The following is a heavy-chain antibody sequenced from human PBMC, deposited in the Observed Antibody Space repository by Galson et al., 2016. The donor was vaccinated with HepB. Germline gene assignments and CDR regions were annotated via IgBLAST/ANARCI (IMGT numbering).Heavy chain of an antibody. Sequence: SCAASGIPFSIYAMNWFRQAPGKGLEWVSTIATAINAENTHYADSVNGRFTISRDDSNSILYVQMSSLRAEDTAVYYCAKDYDSSGHYEGDWGQGTLVTVSP. CDR3: AKDYDSSGHYEGD. CDR1: GIPFSIYA. D-gene: IGHD3-22*01. CDR2: IATAINAENT. J-gene: IGHJ4*02. V-gene: IGHV3-23*01.